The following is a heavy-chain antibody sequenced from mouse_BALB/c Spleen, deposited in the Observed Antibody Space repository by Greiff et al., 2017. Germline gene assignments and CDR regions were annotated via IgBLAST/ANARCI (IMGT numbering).Heavy chain of an antibody. J-gene: IGHJ4*01. CDR3: ARGGVRGDYYAMDY. CDR2: ILPGSGST. Sequence: VQLQQSGAELMKPGASVKISCKATGYTFSSYWIEWVKQRPGHGLEWIGEILPGSGSTNYNEKFKGKATFTADTSSNTAYMQLSSLTSEDSAVYYCARGGVRGDYYAMDYWGQGTSVTVSS. CDR1: GYTFSSYW. D-gene: IGHD2-14*01. V-gene: IGHV1-9*01.